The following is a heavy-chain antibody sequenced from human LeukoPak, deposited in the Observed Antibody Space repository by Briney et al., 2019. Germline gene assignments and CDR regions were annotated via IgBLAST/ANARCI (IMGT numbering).Heavy chain of an antibody. V-gene: IGHV3-30-3*01. J-gene: IGHJ4*02. Sequence: PGGALRLSRAASGFTFSSYALHWVRQAPGKGLEWVAVISYDGSNKYYADSVKGRFTISRDNSKNTLYLQMNSLRAEDTAVYYCARGPLLTTGLFHRSYYFDYWGQGTLVTVSS. D-gene: IGHD3-22*01. CDR2: ISYDGSNK. CDR1: GFTFSSYA. CDR3: ARGPLLTTGLFHRSYYFDY.